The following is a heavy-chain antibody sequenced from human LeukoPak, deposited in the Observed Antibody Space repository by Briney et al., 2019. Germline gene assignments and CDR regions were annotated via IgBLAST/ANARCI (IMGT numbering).Heavy chain of an antibody. CDR1: GFRLEDYA. D-gene: IGHD4-17*01. J-gene: IGHJ4*02. CDR2: VSWNSGNV. CDR3: AKAVYGDFQSTVDY. Sequence: LPGGSLRLSCAASGFRLEDYAMHWVRQPPGKGLEWVSGVSWNSGNVGYADSVKGRFTISRDNAKNFLYLQMSSLRAEDTALYYCAKAVYGDFQSTVDYWGRGTLVTVSS. V-gene: IGHV3-9*01.